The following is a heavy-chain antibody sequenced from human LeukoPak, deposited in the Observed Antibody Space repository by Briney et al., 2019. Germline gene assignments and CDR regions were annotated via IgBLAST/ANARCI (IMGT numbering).Heavy chain of an antibody. CDR3: ARDDSITMVRGLSYYYGMDV. V-gene: IGHV1-3*01. J-gene: IGHJ6*02. Sequence: ASVKVSCKASGYTFTSYAMHWVRQAPGQRLEWMGWINAGNGNTYYSQKFQGRVTITRDTSASTAYMELSSLRSEDTAVYYCARDDSITMVRGLSYYYGMDVWGQGTTVTVSS. CDR2: INAGNGNT. CDR1: GYTFTSYA. D-gene: IGHD3-10*01.